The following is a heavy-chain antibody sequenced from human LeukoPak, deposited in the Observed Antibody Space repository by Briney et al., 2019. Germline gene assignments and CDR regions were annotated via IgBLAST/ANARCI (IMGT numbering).Heavy chain of an antibody. V-gene: IGHV4-4*07. D-gene: IGHD3-9*01. CDR2: LYTSGGT. CDR3: ARGLQHYDILTGYFPPSYYFDY. Sequence: SETLSLTCSVSGVSISSHYWSWIRQTAGKGLEWIGRLYTSGGTNYNPSLKSRVTMSVDTSKNQFSLRLSSVTAADTAVYYCARGLQHYDILTGYFPPSYYFDYWGQGTLVTVSS. CDR1: GVSISSHY. J-gene: IGHJ4*02.